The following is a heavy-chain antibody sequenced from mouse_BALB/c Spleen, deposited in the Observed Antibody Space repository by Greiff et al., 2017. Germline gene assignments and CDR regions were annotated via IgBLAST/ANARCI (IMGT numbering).Heavy chain of an antibody. Sequence: EVKLMESGPELVKPGASVKIPCKASGYTFTDYNMDWVKQSHGKSLEWIGDINPNNGGTIYNQKFKGKATLTVDKSSSTAYMELRSLTSEDTAVYYCARYDYDFSYWGQGTLVTVSA. CDR2: INPNNGGT. J-gene: IGHJ3*01. CDR3: ARYDYDFSY. CDR1: GYTFTDYN. D-gene: IGHD2-4*01. V-gene: IGHV1-18*01.